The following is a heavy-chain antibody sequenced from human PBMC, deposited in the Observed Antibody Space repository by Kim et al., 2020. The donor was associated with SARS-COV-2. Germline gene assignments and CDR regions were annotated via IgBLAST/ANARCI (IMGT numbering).Heavy chain of an antibody. V-gene: IGHV6-1*01. CDR3: ARDGSEEFGDGFYYYGMDV. D-gene: IGHD3-10*01. CDR2: TYYRSKWYN. Sequence: SQTLALTCAISGDSVSSNSAAWNWIRQSPSRGLEWLGRTYYRSKWYNDYAVSVKSRITINPDTSKNQFSLQLNSVTPEDTAVYYCARDGSEEFGDGFYYYGMDVWGQGTTVTVSS. CDR1: GDSVSSNSAA. J-gene: IGHJ6*02.